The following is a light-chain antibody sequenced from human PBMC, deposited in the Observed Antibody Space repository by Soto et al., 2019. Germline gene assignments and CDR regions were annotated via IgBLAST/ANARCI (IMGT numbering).Light chain of an antibody. CDR1: DSNIGSNT. V-gene: IGLV1-44*01. CDR3: ATWDDSLSAWV. J-gene: IGLJ3*02. Sequence: QSVLTQPPSASGTPGQRVTISCSGSDSNIGSNTVNWYQQLPGTAPKLLIYSDNQRPSGVPDRFSGSKTGSSASLAISGLQSEEEADYYCATWDDSLSAWVFGGGTQLTVL. CDR2: SDN.